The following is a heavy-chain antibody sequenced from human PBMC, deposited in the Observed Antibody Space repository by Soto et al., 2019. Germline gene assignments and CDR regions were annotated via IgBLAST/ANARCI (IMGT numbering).Heavy chain of an antibody. CDR1: GGSISSSSYY. J-gene: IGHJ5*02. CDR2: IYYIGIT. Sequence: SETLSLTCTVSGGSISSSSYYWGWILQPPGKGLELIVSIYYIGITYYNPSLKSRVTISVDTSKNQFSLKLSSVTAADKAVYYCARGRNWFDPWGQGTLVTVSS. V-gene: IGHV4-39*01. CDR3: ARGRNWFDP.